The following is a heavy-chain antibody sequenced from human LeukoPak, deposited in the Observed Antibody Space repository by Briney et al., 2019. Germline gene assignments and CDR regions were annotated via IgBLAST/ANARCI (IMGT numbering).Heavy chain of an antibody. Sequence: GGSLRLSCAASGFTFSNYTMNWVRQAPGKGLEWVSAISGSGGSTYYADSVKGRFTISRDNSKNTLYLQMNSLRAEDTAVYYCAKDIRPYYYDSSGYYGDYWGQGTLVTVSS. D-gene: IGHD3-22*01. J-gene: IGHJ4*02. V-gene: IGHV3-23*01. CDR3: AKDIRPYYYDSSGYYGDY. CDR1: GFTFSNYT. CDR2: ISGSGGST.